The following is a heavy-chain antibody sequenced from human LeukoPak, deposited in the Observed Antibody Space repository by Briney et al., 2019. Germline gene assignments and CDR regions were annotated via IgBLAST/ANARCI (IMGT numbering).Heavy chain of an antibody. J-gene: IGHJ4*02. CDR3: ARNGENPLDFDY. Sequence: GRSLRLSCAASGFTFSSYGMHWVRQAPGKGLEWVADIWYDGSNKYYADSGKGRFTISRDNSKNTLYLQMNSLRAEDTAVYYCARNGENPLDFDYWGQGTLVTVSS. CDR1: GFTFSSYG. CDR2: IWYDGSNK. V-gene: IGHV3-33*01. D-gene: IGHD4-17*01.